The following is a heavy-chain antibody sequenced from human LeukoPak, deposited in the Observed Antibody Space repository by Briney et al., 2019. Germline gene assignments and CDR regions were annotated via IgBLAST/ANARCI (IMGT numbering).Heavy chain of an antibody. CDR2: ISGDSDYT. CDR1: GFTFDDYA. V-gene: IGHV3-43*02. J-gene: IGHJ4*02. CDR3: AKGHGSRTGDFEY. D-gene: IGHD3-10*01. Sequence: AGESLRLSCAASGFTFDDYAMHWVRQAPGMGLEWVSLISGDSDYTYYADSVKGRFTISRDNSKNSLYLQMNTLRTEDNALYYCAKGHGSRTGDFEYWGQGTLVTVSS.